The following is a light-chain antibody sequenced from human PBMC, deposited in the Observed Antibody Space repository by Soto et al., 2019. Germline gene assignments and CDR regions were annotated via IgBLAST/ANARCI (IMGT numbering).Light chain of an antibody. CDR3: QHYNSYSQA. CDR2: KAS. J-gene: IGKJ1*01. Sequence: DIQMTQSPSTLSGSVGDRVTISCRASQTISSWLAWYQQKPGKAPKLLIYKASTLKSGVPSRFSGSGSGTEFILTNSSLQPDDSSTYYCQHYNSYSQAFGQGTKVELK. V-gene: IGKV1-5*03. CDR1: QTISSW.